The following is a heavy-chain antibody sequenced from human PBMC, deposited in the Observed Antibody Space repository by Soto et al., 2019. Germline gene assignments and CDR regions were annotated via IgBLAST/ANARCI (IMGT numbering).Heavy chain of an antibody. V-gene: IGHV4-39*01. Sequence: SETLSLTCSVSGAAINGGGYFWGRARQPPGRGLEWIGSIYYTGSTSLSPSLRSRVTMSVDTSNNQFSMKLRSLTAADTAVYFCSRHGPPTGGSWYGGVSGFDPWGQGILVTVSS. CDR1: GAAINGGGYF. CDR3: SRHGPPTGGSWYGGVSGFDP. D-gene: IGHD6-13*01. J-gene: IGHJ5*02. CDR2: IYYTGST.